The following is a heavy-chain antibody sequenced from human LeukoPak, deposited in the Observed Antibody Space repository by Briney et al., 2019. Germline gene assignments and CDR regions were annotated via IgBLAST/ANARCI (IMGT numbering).Heavy chain of an antibody. J-gene: IGHJ6*02. CDR1: GFTFSSYA. CDR3: ARDDSDKNYYYYGMDV. D-gene: IGHD2-15*01. Sequence: GGSLRLSCAASGFTFSSYAMHWVRQAPGKGLEWVAVISYDGSNKYYADSVKGRFTISRDNSKNTLYLQMNSLRAEDTAVYYCARDDSDKNYYYYGMDVWGQGTTVTVSS. V-gene: IGHV3-30-3*01. CDR2: ISYDGSNK.